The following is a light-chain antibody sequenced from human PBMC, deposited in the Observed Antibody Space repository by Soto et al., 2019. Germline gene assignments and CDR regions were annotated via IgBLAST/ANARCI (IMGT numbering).Light chain of an antibody. CDR1: NIGSKS. CDR3: QVWDSSSDHVV. CDR2: YDS. Sequence: SYELTQPPSVSVAPGKTARITCGGNNIGSKSVHWYQQKPGQAPVLVIYYDSDRPSGIPERFSGSNSGNTATLTISRVEGGDEGDYYWQVWDSSSDHVVFGGGTKLTVL. V-gene: IGLV3-21*04. J-gene: IGLJ2*01.